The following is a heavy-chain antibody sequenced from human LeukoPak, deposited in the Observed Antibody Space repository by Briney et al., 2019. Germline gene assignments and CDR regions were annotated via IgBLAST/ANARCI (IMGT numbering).Heavy chain of an antibody. CDR3: ARHVWLQPFDY. Sequence: SETLSLTCSVSGGSMNSYYRSWIRQSPGKGLEWIGYIYYSGSTNYNPSLKSRVTISVDTSKNQFSLKLSSVTAADTAVYYCARHVWLQPFDYWGQGTLVTVSS. CDR2: IYYSGST. J-gene: IGHJ4*02. V-gene: IGHV4-59*08. CDR1: GGSMNSYY. D-gene: IGHD3-9*01.